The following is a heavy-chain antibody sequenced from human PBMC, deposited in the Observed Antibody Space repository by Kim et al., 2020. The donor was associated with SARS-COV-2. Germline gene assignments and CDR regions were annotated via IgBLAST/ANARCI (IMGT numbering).Heavy chain of an antibody. CDR1: GFTFGEYA. D-gene: IGHD2-21*01. J-gene: IGHJ6*03. Sequence: GGSLRLSCAASGFTFGEYAMHWVRQAPGKGLEWVSLISGDGGLTYYADSVKGRFTISRDNSKNSLYLQMNSLRTDDTAWYYCARDGEYCGGPKCFLYYYYMDVWGTGTTVTVSS. CDR3: ARDGEYCGGPKCFLYYYYMDV. V-gene: IGHV3-43*02. CDR2: ISGDGGLT.